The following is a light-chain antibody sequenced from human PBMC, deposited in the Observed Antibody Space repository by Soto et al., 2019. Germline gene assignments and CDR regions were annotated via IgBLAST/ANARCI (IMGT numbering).Light chain of an antibody. J-gene: IGLJ1*01. CDR3: SSYRSGNTPYV. CDR2: DFT. Sequence: QSVLTQPASVSGSPGQSITISCTATSGDIADFNFVSWYQQRPGKAPKLVIYDFTYRPSGVSLRFSGSKSGNTASLTISGLRAEDEADYFCSSYRSGNTPYVFGLGTKVTVL. CDR1: SGDIADFNF. V-gene: IGLV2-14*01.